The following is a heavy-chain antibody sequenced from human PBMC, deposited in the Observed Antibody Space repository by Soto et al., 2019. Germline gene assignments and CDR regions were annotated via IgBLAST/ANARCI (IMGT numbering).Heavy chain of an antibody. D-gene: IGHD2-2*01. CDR2: IYYSGST. CDR3: ARGLYCSSTSCYVHDYFDY. J-gene: IGHJ4*02. Sequence: PSETLSLTCTVSGGSISSGGYYWSWIRQHPGKGLEWIGYIYYSGSTYYNPSLKSRVTISVDTSKNQFSLKLSSVTAADTAVYYCARGLYCSSTSCYVHDYFDYWGQGTLVTV. CDR1: GGSISSGGYY. V-gene: IGHV4-31*03.